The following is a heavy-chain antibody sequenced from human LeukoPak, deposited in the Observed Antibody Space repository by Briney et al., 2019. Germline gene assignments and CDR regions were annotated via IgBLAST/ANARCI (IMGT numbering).Heavy chain of an antibody. CDR3: ASYFHYSSGYYYVFY. J-gene: IGHJ4*02. D-gene: IGHD3-22*01. CDR1: GGSISSGDYS. V-gene: IGHV4-30-4*08. CDR2: IYYSGST. Sequence: SETLSLTCTVSGGSISSGDYSWSWIRQPPGKGLEWIGYIYYSGSTYYNPSLKDRVTISVDTSKNQFSLKLSSVTAADTAVYYCASYFHYSSGYYYVFYWGQGTLVTVSS.